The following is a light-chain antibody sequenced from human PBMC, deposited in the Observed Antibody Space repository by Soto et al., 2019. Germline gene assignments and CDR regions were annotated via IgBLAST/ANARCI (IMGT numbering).Light chain of an antibody. CDR2: AAS. Sequence: DIQMTQSPSSLSASVGDRVTITCRASQGISNYLAWYQQKPGKVPKLLIYAASTLQSGVPSRVSGSGSGTDFTLTISSLQPEDVATSYCQKYNSAPRTFGQGTKVEIK. CDR3: QKYNSAPRT. CDR1: QGISNY. J-gene: IGKJ1*01. V-gene: IGKV1-27*01.